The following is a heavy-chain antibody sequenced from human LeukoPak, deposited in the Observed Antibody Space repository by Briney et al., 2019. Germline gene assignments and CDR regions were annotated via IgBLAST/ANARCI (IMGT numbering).Heavy chain of an antibody. V-gene: IGHV3-53*01. D-gene: IGHD7-27*01. Sequence: GGSLRLSCVVSGFTVSSNYMSWVRQAPGKGLEWVSIIYSGGSTYYAASVKGRFTISRDNSKNTVYLQMNSLRAEDTAVYYCARANSATIPGVDPWGQGTLVTVSS. CDR1: GFTVSSNY. J-gene: IGHJ5*02. CDR3: ARANSATIPGVDP. CDR2: IYSGGST.